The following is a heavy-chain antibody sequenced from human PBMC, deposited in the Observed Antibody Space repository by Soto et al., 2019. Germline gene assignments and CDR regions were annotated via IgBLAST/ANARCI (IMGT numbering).Heavy chain of an antibody. CDR3: ARGRPATYDYIWGSYRYLDNWFDP. CDR2: MNPNSGNT. J-gene: IGHJ5*02. Sequence: ASVTVACKASGYRYPIYDSNWGRQTPRQGLEWMGWMNPNSGNTGYAQKFQGRVTMTRNTSISTAYMELSSLRSEDTAVYYCARGRPATYDYIWGSYRYLDNWFDPWGQGTLVTVSS. CDR1: GYRYPIYD. V-gene: IGHV1-8*01. D-gene: IGHD3-16*02.